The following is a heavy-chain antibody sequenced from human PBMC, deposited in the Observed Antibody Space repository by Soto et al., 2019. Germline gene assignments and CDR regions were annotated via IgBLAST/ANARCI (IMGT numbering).Heavy chain of an antibody. CDR2: INAGNGNT. CDR1: GYTFTSYA. J-gene: IGHJ5*02. D-gene: IGHD6-13*01. CDR3: ARELAAAGFNWFDP. Sequence: QVQLVQSGAEVKKPGASVKVSCKASGYTFTSYAMHWVRQAPGQRLEWMGWINAGNGNTKYPQKFQGRVTITRDTSASTAYMELSSLRSEDTAVYYCARELAAAGFNWFDPWGQGTLVTVSS. V-gene: IGHV1-3*01.